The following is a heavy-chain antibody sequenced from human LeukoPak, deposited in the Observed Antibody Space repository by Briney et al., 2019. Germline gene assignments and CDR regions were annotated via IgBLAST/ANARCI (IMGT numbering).Heavy chain of an antibody. J-gene: IGHJ5*02. Sequence: SETLSLTCTVCGGSISSYYWSWIRQPPGKGLEWIGYIYYSGSTNYNPSLKSRVTMSVDTSKNQFSLKLSSVTAADTAVYYCARGGGAAAYKPGDWFDPWGQGTLVTVSS. D-gene: IGHD6-13*01. V-gene: IGHV4-59*12. CDR3: ARGGGAAAYKPGDWFDP. CDR2: IYYSGST. CDR1: GGSISSYY.